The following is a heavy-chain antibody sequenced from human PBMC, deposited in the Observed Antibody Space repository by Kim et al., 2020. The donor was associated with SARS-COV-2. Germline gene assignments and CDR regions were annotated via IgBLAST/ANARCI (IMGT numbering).Heavy chain of an antibody. CDR2: IYSGGST. V-gene: IGHV3-53*01. J-gene: IGHJ6*01. CDR1: GFTVSSNY. Sequence: GGSLRLSCAASGFTVSSNYMSWVRQAPGKGLEWVSVIYSGGSTYYADSVKGRLTISRDNSKNKLYLQMNSLRAEDTAVYYCARVSAQYYYYYYGMDVWGQGTTVTVSS. CDR3: ARVSAQYYYYYYGMDV.